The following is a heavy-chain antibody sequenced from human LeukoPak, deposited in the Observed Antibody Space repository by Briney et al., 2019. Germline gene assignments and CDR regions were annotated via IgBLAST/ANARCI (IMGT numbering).Heavy chain of an antibody. Sequence: SETLSLTCAVYGGSFSGYYWSWIRQPPGKGLEWIGEINHSGSTNYNPSLTSRVNISVDTSKNQFSLKLNYVTAADTAVYYCARGKGKPRYYYYYYGMDVWGQGTTVTVSS. J-gene: IGHJ6*02. CDR3: ARGKGKPRYYYYYYGMDV. CDR1: GGSFSGYY. V-gene: IGHV4-34*01. CDR2: INHSGST.